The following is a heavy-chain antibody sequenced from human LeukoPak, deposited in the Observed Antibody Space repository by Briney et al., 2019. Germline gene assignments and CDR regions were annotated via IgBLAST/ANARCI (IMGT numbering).Heavy chain of an antibody. V-gene: IGHV3-21*01. J-gene: IGHJ4*02. D-gene: IGHD4-23*01. CDR2: ISSSSSYI. Sequence: GGSLRLSCAASGFTFSTYWMTWVRQAPGKGLEWVSSISSSSSYIYYADSVKGRFTISRDNAKNSLYLQMNSLRAEDTAVYYCARDSAVGSSPYYFDYWGQGTLVTVSS. CDR1: GFTFSTYW. CDR3: ARDSAVGSSPYYFDY.